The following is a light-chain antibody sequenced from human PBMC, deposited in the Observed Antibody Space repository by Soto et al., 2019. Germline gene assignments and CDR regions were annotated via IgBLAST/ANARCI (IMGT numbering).Light chain of an antibody. CDR3: QQYSSFPYT. Sequence: DIQMTQSPSSLSASVGDRVTITCRASHATSNSVAWFQQRPGMDPKSMIYGASSLPSGVSSRFIGSGSWTQFTLTIISIEHEDCATYYCQQYSSFPYTVGQGKKLASK. J-gene: IGKJ2*01. CDR2: GAS. CDR1: HATSNS. V-gene: IGKV1-16*01.